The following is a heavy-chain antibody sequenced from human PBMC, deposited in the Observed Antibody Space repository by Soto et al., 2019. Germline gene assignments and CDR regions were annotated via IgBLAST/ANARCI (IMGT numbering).Heavy chain of an antibody. V-gene: IGHV1-69*01. CDR1: GGIFSTYA. CDR2: IIPIFGTP. J-gene: IGHJ4*02. Sequence: QVQLVQSGAEVKKPGSSVKVSCKASGGIFSTYAISWLRQAPGQGLEWMGGIIPIFGTPNYAQRFQGRVTITADESTTTSYMGLSRLKFEDTAVYYCARDRDDYGSGNYYNRIDFWGQGTLVTVSS. D-gene: IGHD3-10*01. CDR3: ARDRDDYGSGNYYNRIDF.